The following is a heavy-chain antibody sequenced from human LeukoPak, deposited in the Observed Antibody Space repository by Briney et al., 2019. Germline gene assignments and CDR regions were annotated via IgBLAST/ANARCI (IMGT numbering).Heavy chain of an antibody. Sequence: PGRSLRLSCAASGVTFSNYAMHWVRQAPGKGLEWVVVISHDGSNKYYADSVKGRFTLSRDNSKNTLYLQMNSLRAEDTAVYYCARGGSASPIDYWGQGTLVTVSS. CDR1: GVTFSNYA. CDR3: ARGGSASPIDY. CDR2: ISHDGSNK. V-gene: IGHV3-30-3*01. D-gene: IGHD6-19*01. J-gene: IGHJ4*02.